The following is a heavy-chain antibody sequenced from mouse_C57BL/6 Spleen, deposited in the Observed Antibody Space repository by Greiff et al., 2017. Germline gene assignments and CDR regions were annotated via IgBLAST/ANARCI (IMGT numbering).Heavy chain of an antibody. Sequence: QVQLQQSGPELVKPGASVKLSCKASGYAFSSSWMNWVKQRPGKGLEWVGRIYPGDGDTNYTGKFKGKDTLTADKSSSTAYMQLSSLTSEDCAVYFGARTDDGYYSDVWGTGTTVTVSS. D-gene: IGHD2-3*01. CDR3: ARTDDGYYSDV. CDR2: IYPGDGDT. CDR1: GYAFSSSW. J-gene: IGHJ1*03. V-gene: IGHV1-82*01.